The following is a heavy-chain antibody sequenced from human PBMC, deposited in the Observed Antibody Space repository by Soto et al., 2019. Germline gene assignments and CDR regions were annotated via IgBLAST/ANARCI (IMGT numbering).Heavy chain of an antibody. D-gene: IGHD6-13*01. CDR3: ARGIATGQLDP. CDR1: GYIFTAYS. CDR2: INPVNGNT. J-gene: IGHJ5*02. V-gene: IGHV1-3*01. Sequence: ASVKVSCKASGYIFTAYSMNWVRQAPGQRLEWMGWINPVNGNTKSSQKFQDRVIITRDTSASTAYMELSSLRSEDTAVYYCARGIATGQLDPWGQGTLVTVSS.